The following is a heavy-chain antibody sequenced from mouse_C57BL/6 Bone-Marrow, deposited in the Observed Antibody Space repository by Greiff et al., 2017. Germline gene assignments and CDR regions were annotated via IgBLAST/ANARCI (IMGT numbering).Heavy chain of an antibody. V-gene: IGHV5-6*01. CDR3: ARHDGDYPYYYSMDY. D-gene: IGHD2-3*01. CDR2: ISSGGSYT. Sequence: EVKLMESGGDLVKPGGSLKLSCAASGFTFSSYGMSWVRQTPDKRLEWVATISSGGSYTYYPDSVKGRFTISRDNAKNTLYLQMSSLKSEYTAMYYCARHDGDYPYYYSMDYWGQGTSVTVSS. CDR1: GFTFSSYG. J-gene: IGHJ4*01.